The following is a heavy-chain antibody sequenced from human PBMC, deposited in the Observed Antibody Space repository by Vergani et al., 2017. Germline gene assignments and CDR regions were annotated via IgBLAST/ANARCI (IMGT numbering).Heavy chain of an antibody. V-gene: IGHV1-18*01. D-gene: IGHD6-13*01. CDR1: GYTFTSYG. CDR2: ISAYNGNT. Sequence: QVQLVQSGAEVKKPGASVKVSCKASGYTFTSYGISWVRQAPGQGLEWMGWISAYNGNTNYAQKLQGRVTMTTDTSTSTAYMELRSLRSDDTAVYYCARDGVRGIAAAGHYYYYYMDVWGKGTTVTVSS. CDR3: ARDGVRGIAAAGHYYYYYMDV. J-gene: IGHJ6*03.